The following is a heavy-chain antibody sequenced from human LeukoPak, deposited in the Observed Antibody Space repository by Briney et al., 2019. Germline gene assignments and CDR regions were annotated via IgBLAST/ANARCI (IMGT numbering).Heavy chain of an antibody. V-gene: IGHV3-30-3*01. CDR2: ISYDGSNK. CDR3: ARDISGYSYGYDY. CDR1: GFTFSSYA. D-gene: IGHD5-18*01. J-gene: IGHJ4*02. Sequence: GGSLRLSCAASGFTFSSYAMHWVRQAPGKGLEWVAVISYDGSNKYYADSVKGRFTISRDNSKNTLYLQMNSLRAEDTAVYYCARDISGYSYGYDYWGQGTLVTVSS.